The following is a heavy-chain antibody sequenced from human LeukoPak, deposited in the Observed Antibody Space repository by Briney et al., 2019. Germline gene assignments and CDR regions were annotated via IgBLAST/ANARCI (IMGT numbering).Heavy chain of an antibody. J-gene: IGHJ4*02. CDR1: GFTFSSSW. CDR3: ARAVGGNLDY. V-gene: IGHV3-74*01. CDR2: INSDGSIT. D-gene: IGHD1-26*01. Sequence: PGGSLRLSCAASGFTFSSSWMHWVRQAPGKGLVWVSRINSDGSITTYADSVKGRFTISRDNAKNTLYLQMNSLRADDTAVYYCARAVGGNLDYWGQGPRVTVSS.